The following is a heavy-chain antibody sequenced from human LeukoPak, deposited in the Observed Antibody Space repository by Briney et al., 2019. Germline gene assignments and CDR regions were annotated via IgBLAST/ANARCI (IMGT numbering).Heavy chain of an antibody. CDR3: ARDAYYGSGSWGFDY. J-gene: IGHJ4*02. CDR1: GYSISSGYF. V-gene: IGHV4-38-2*02. CDR2: IYQSETA. Sequence: SETLSLTCTVSGYSISSGYFWGWMRQPPGKGLEWIGSIYQSETAHYNPSLKSRVTISVDTSKNQFSLKLSSVTAADTAVYYCARDAYYGSGSWGFDYWGQGTLVTVSS. D-gene: IGHD3-10*01.